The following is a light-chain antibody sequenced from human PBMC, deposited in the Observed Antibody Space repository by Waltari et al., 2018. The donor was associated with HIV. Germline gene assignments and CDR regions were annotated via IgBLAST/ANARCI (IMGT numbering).Light chain of an antibody. CDR1: QSVNTY. CDR3: QQRSNWPPEIT. Sequence: EIVLTQSPATLSLSPGERATLSCRASQSVNTYLAWYHQKPGQAPRLLIYDASNRATGIPARFSGSGSGTDFTLTISSLEPEDFAVYYCQQRSNWPPEITFGQGTRLEIK. CDR2: DAS. J-gene: IGKJ5*01. V-gene: IGKV3-11*01.